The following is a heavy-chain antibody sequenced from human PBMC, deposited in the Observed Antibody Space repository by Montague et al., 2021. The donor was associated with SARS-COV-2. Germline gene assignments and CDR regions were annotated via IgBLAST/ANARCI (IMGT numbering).Heavy chain of an antibody. J-gene: IGHJ3*01. CDR1: GGSISTYY. V-gene: IGHV4-59*01. D-gene: IGHD4-23*01. CDR3: ARHGGNDTFDF. CDR2: IYNSGST. Sequence: SETLSLTCTVSGGSISTYYWSWIRQPPGKGLEWIGYIYNSGSTNHNPSLESRVTMSVDTSKNQFSLKLNSVTAADTAVYYCARHGGNDTFDFWGRGTMVTVSS.